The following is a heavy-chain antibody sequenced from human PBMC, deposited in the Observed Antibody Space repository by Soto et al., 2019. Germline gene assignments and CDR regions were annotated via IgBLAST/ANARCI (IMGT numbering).Heavy chain of an antibody. CDR1: GFTFSGSA. D-gene: IGHD6-13*01. CDR2: IRSKANSYAT. J-gene: IGHJ4*02. V-gene: IGHV3-73*01. Sequence: PWGSLRLSCAASGFTFSGSAMHWVRQASGKGLEWVGRIRSKANSYATAYAASVKGRFTISRDDSKKTAYLQMNSLKTEDTAVYYCTSLPSRSGGFDYWGQGTLVTVYS. CDR3: TSLPSRSGGFDY.